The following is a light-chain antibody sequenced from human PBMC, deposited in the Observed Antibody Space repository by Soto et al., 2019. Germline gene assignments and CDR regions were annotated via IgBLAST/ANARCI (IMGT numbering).Light chain of an antibody. V-gene: IGKV3-20*01. Sequence: EIELTLSPRPLSFSTGERATLSCRASQSVSGHLAWYQQKPGQAPRLLIYSVSSRATGIPDRFSGSGSGTDFTLTITSLEPEDFAVYYCQHYGTSLWTFGQGTKVDIK. CDR2: SVS. CDR1: QSVSGH. J-gene: IGKJ1*01. CDR3: QHYGTSLWT.